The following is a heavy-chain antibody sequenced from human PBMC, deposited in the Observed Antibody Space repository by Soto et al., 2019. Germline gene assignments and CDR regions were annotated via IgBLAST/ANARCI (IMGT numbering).Heavy chain of an antibody. CDR1: GFTLSSYA. D-gene: IGHD5-18*01. Sequence: GGSLRLSCAASGFTLSSYAMHWVRQAPGKGLEWVAVISYDGSNKYYADSVKGRFTISRDNSKNTLYLQMNSLRAEDTAVYYCARASRGSYGPYYGMDVWGQGTTVTVSS. V-gene: IGHV3-30-3*01. CDR2: ISYDGSNK. CDR3: ARASRGSYGPYYGMDV. J-gene: IGHJ6*02.